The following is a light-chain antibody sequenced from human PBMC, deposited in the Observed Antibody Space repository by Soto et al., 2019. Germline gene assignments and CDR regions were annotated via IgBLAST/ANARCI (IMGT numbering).Light chain of an antibody. CDR2: DGY. CDR1: QRIRSTY. Sequence: PGERATLSCRASQRIRSTYLAWYQQKPGQAPRLLIYDGYSRATGSPDTFSGSGSGTDFTLTISRLEPEDFAVYYCQQYGSSPPSVTFGQGTRLETK. V-gene: IGKV3-20*01. CDR3: QQYGSSPPSVT. J-gene: IGKJ5*01.